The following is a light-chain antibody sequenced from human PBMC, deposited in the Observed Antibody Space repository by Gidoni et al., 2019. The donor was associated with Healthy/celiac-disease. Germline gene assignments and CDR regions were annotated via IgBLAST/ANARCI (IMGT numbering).Light chain of an antibody. Sequence: SYVLTQPPSVSVAPGQTARITCRGNNIGSKSVHWYQQKPGQAPVLVVYDDSDRPSGIPEPFSGSNSGNTATLTISRVEAGDEADYYCQVWDSSSDHYVFGTGTKVTVL. CDR1: NIGSKS. CDR2: DDS. V-gene: IGLV3-21*02. J-gene: IGLJ1*01. CDR3: QVWDSSSDHYV.